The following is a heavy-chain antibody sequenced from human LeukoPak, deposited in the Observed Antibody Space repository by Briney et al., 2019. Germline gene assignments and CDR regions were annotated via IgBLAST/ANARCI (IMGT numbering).Heavy chain of an antibody. J-gene: IGHJ5*02. CDR3: ARRLTQYDCFDP. CDR1: GDSVSSNSVT. Sequence: QTLSLTCAISGDSVSSNSVTWNWIRQSPSRGLEWLGRTYYRSAWYNDYAVSVRGRITVNPDTSKNQFSLHLNSVTPEDTAVYYCARRLTQYDCFDPWGQGILVTVSS. V-gene: IGHV6-1*01. D-gene: IGHD2-2*01. CDR2: TYYRSAWYN.